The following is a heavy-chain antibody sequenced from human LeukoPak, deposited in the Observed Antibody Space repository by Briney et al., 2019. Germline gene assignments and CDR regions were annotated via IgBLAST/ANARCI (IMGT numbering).Heavy chain of an antibody. CDR1: GYTFTSYG. Sequence: ASVNVSCKASGYTFTSYGISWVRPAPGQGVEGMGWISAYNGNTNYAQKLQGRVTMTTDTSTSTDYMELRSLRSDDTGVYYCARVWRSIDSSSWKGYAFDIWGQGTMVTVSS. CDR3: ARVWRSIDSSSWKGYAFDI. J-gene: IGHJ3*02. D-gene: IGHD6-13*01. V-gene: IGHV1-18*01. CDR2: ISAYNGNT.